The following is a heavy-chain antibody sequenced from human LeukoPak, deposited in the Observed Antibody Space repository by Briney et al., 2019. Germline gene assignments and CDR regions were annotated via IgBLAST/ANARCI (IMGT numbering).Heavy chain of an antibody. V-gene: IGHV1-69*06. CDR1: GGTFSSYA. CDR2: IIPIFGTA. CDR3: AREIVSSTSPGQIYYYYYYMDV. J-gene: IGHJ6*03. D-gene: IGHD2-2*01. Sequence: ASVKVSCKASGGTFSSYAISWVRQAPGQGLEWMGGIIPIFGTADYAQKFQGRVTITADKSTSTAYMELSSLRSEDTAVYYCAREIVSSTSPGQIYYYYYYMDVWGKGATVTISS.